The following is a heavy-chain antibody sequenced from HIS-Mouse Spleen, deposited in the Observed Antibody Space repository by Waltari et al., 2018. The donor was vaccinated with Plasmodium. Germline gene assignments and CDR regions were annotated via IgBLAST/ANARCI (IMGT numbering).Heavy chain of an antibody. D-gene: IGHD2-15*01. CDR1: GGSFSGYY. CDR2: INHSGST. Sequence: QVQLQQWGAGLLKPSETLSLTCAVYGGSFSGYYCSWIRQPPGKGLEGIGEINHSGSTNYNPSLKSRVTISVDTSKNQFSLKLSSVTAADTAVYYCARLVVVASKDSYWGQGTLVTVSS. V-gene: IGHV4-34*01. CDR3: ARLVVVASKDSY. J-gene: IGHJ4*02.